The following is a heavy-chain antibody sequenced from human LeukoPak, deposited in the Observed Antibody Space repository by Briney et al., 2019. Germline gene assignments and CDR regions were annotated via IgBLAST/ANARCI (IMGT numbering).Heavy chain of an antibody. Sequence: ASVKVSCKASGYTFTGYYMHWVRQAPGQGREWMGWINPNSGGTNYAQKLQGRVTMTTDTSTSTAYMELRSLRSDDTAVYYCARGYCSTSCHADYWGQGTLVTVSS. CDR3: ARGYCSTSCHADY. CDR1: GYTFTGYY. J-gene: IGHJ4*02. CDR2: INPNSGGT. V-gene: IGHV1-2*02. D-gene: IGHD2-2*01.